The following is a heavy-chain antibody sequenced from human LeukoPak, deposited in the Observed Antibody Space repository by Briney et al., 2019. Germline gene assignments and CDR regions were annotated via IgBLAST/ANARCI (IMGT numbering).Heavy chain of an antibody. V-gene: IGHV3-23*01. Sequence: GGSLRLSCAASGFTFSTYAMSWVRQAPGKGLEWVSTIIGSGGSTYYADSVKGRFTISRDNSENTLYLQMNSLRAEDTAVYYCAKDRAFGGVIGLDYWGQGTLVTVSS. CDR1: GFTFSTYA. D-gene: IGHD3-16*02. CDR3: AKDRAFGGVIGLDY. CDR2: IIGSGGST. J-gene: IGHJ4*02.